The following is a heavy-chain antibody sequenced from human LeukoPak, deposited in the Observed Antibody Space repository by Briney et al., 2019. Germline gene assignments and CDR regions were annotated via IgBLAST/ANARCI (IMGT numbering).Heavy chain of an antibody. V-gene: IGHV1-2*06. CDR1: GYTFTGYY. Sequence: ASVKVSCKASGYTFTGYYMHWVRQAPGQGLEWMGRINPNSGGTNYAQKLQDRVTMTADTSTSTAYMELRSLRSDDTAVYYCARSHDLMTGYYMDVWGKGTTVTVSS. CDR2: INPNSGGT. CDR3: ARSHDLMTGYYMDV. J-gene: IGHJ6*03. D-gene: IGHD3-9*01.